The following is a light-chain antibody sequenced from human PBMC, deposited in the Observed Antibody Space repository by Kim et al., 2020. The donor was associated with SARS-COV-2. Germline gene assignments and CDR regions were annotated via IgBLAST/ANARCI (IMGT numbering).Light chain of an antibody. CDR2: GAS. Sequence: EIVLTQSPGTLSLSPGERATHSCRASQSVSSSYLAWYQQKPGQAPRLLIYGASSRATGIPDRFCGSGSGTDFTLTISRLEPEDFAVYYCQQYGSSPPWTFGQGTKVDIK. J-gene: IGKJ1*01. CDR3: QQYGSSPPWT. CDR1: QSVSSSY. V-gene: IGKV3-20*01.